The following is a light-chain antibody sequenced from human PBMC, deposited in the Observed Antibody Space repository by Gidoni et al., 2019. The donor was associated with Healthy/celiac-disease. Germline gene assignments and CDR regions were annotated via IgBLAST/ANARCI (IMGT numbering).Light chain of an antibody. V-gene: IGKV3-20*01. CDR3: QQYGSSPRT. Sequence: SVRSSDLAWYQQKPGQAPRLLIYGASSRATGIPDRFSGSGSGTDFTLTISRLEPEDFAVYYCQQYGSSPRTFGQGTKVEIK. CDR1: SVRSSD. J-gene: IGKJ1*01. CDR2: GAS.